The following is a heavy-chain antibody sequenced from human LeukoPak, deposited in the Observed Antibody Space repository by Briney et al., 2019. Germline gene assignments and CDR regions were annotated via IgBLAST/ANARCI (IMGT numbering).Heavy chain of an antibody. CDR3: TTDSLGSGSYYDAFDI. CDR2: IKSKTDGGTT. Sequence: GGSLRLSCAASGFTFSNAWMSWVRQAPGKGLEWVGRIKSKTDGGTTDYAAPVKGRFTISRDDSKNTLYLQMNSLKTEDTAVYYCTTDSLGSGSYYDAFDIWGQGTMVTVSS. D-gene: IGHD3-10*01. V-gene: IGHV3-15*01. CDR1: GFTFSNAW. J-gene: IGHJ3*02.